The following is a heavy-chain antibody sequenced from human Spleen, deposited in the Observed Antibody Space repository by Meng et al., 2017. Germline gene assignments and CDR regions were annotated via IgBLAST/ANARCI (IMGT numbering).Heavy chain of an antibody. V-gene: IGHV4-30-4*01. J-gene: IGHJ4*02. CDR2: IYNSGST. Sequence: QGQLQESGPGLVKPFPTLSPTCTVSGGSISSGDYYWSWIRQPPGKGLEWIGYIYNSGSTYYNPSLKSRVTISVDTSKNQFSLKLRFVTAADTAVYYCAREGRSHQVGVSVYWGQGNLVTVSS. D-gene: IGHD2-21*01. CDR3: AREGRSHQVGVSVY. CDR1: GGSISSGDYY.